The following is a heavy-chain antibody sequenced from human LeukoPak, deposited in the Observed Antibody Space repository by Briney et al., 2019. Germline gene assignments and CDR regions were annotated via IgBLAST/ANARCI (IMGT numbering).Heavy chain of an antibody. Sequence: ASVKVSCKASGYTFTSYAIHWVRQAPGQRLEWMGWISAGNGNTKYSQNFQGRVTFISNTSATTAFMELRSLRSEDAAVYYCARDDPIVGATGDYWGQGTLVTVSS. CDR2: ISAGNGNT. J-gene: IGHJ4*02. D-gene: IGHD1-26*01. V-gene: IGHV1-3*01. CDR3: ARDDPIVGATGDY. CDR1: GYTFTSYA.